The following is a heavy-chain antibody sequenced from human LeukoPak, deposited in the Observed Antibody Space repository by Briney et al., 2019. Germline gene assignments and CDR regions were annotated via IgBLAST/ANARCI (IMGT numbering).Heavy chain of an antibody. D-gene: IGHD3-22*01. CDR2: INPSGGSA. J-gene: IGHJ5*02. V-gene: IGHV1-46*01. Sequence: GASVKVSCKASGYTFTSYYMHWVRQAPGQGLEWMGIINPSGGSASYAQKFQGRVTMTRDTSTSTVYMELSSLTSEDTAVYYCARADSGGDSSGYTWFDPWGQGTLVTVSS. CDR1: GYTFTSYY. CDR3: ARADSGGDSSGYTWFDP.